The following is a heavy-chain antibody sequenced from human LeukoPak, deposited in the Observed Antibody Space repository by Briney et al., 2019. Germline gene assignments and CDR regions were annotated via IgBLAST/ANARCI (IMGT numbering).Heavy chain of an antibody. D-gene: IGHD6-6*01. Sequence: PSETVSLTCIVSGGSISSSSYYWGWIRQPPGKGLEWIGSIYYSGSTYYNPSLKSRVTISVDTSKNQFSLKLSSVTAADTAVYYCARRLGPSIAARQTDYWGQGTLVTVSS. J-gene: IGHJ4*02. CDR1: GGSISSSSYY. CDR2: IYYSGST. CDR3: ARRLGPSIAARQTDY. V-gene: IGHV4-39*01.